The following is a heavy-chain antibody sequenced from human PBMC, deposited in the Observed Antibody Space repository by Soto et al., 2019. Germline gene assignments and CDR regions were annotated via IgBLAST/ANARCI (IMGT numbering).Heavy chain of an antibody. CDR3: ARDLDRRGYSGYHLDY. Sequence: QVRLVQSGAEVKRPGASVKVSCKASGYTFTNYYVHWVRQAPGQGLEWMGIINPSGGSTTYAQKFQGRVTMTRDTSTNTMYMELSSLRSEDTAVYYCARDLDRRGYSGYHLDYWGQGTLVTVSS. J-gene: IGHJ4*02. V-gene: IGHV1-46*03. CDR2: INPSGGST. CDR1: GYTFTNYY. D-gene: IGHD5-12*01.